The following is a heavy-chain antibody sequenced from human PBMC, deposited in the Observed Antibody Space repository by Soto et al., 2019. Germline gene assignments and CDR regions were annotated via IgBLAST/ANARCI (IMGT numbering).Heavy chain of an antibody. D-gene: IGHD3-10*01. CDR2: ISAHNGNT. CDR1: GYAFTTYG. V-gene: IGHV1-18*01. CDR3: ARGRYGEY. Sequence: QVHLVQSGAEVKKPGASVKVSCQGSGYAFTTYGINWVRQAPGQGLEWMGWISAHNGNTNYAQKNQGRVTVTRDTSTRTAYMELRSQRYADTAVYDSARGRYGEYWGQGALVSVSS. J-gene: IGHJ4*02.